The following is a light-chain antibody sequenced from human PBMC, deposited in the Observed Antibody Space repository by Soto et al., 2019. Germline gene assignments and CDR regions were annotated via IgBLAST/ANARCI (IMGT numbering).Light chain of an antibody. Sequence: EIVMTQSPATLSLSPGDRATLSCRSSQSVRSHLAWFQQKPGQAPRLLIYDASTRATGIPDRFSGSGSGTDFTLTISRLESGDYAVYYCQQYGSSPGLFTFGPGTKVDIK. CDR3: QQYGSSPGLFT. CDR2: DAS. V-gene: IGKV3-20*01. CDR1: QSVRSH. J-gene: IGKJ3*01.